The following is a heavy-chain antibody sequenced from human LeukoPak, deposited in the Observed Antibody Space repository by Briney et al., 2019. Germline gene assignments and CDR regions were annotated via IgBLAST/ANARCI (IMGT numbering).Heavy chain of an antibody. Sequence: PGGSLRLSCAASGFTFSSYAMSWVRQAPGKGLEWVSAISGSGGSTYYADSVKGRFNISRDNSKNTLFLQMNSLRDEDTAVYYCSRGPPGNNAAFGPKEYFQHWGQGTLVTVSS. CDR2: ISGSGGST. V-gene: IGHV3-23*01. CDR1: GFTFSSYA. D-gene: IGHD5-24*01. CDR3: SRGPPGNNAAFGPKEYFQH. J-gene: IGHJ1*01.